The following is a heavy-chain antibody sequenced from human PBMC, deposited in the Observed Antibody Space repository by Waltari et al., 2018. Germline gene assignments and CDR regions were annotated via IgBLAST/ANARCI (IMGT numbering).Heavy chain of an antibody. CDR2: LNPGGGSA. V-gene: IGHV1-46*02. Sequence: QVQLVQSGAEVKKPGASVRISCKSPASTRDSFYINWVRQAPGQGLEWMGILNPGGGSATYTQRLQDRVTMTRDKSSGTVYMELRSLRSDDTAIYYCSRGRAGYRFGSFDIWGQGTLVTVSS. CDR3: SRGRAGYRFGSFDI. D-gene: IGHD5-12*01. CDR1: ASTRDSFY. J-gene: IGHJ3*02.